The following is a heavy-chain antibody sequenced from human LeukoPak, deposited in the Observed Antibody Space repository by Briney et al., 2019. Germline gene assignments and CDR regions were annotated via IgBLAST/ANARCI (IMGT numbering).Heavy chain of an antibody. CDR3: ARHSGSGSLSRPFDP. CDR1: GASVTSGGFY. CDR2: VYYTGST. Sequence: PSGTLSLTCSVSGASVTSGGFYWGWLRQPPGKGLEWIATVYYTGSTYYNPSLKSRVTISIDTSKNQFSLNLRSVIAADTAVYYCARHSGSGSLSRPFDPWDQGTLVTVSS. V-gene: IGHV4-39*01. J-gene: IGHJ5*02. D-gene: IGHD3-10*01.